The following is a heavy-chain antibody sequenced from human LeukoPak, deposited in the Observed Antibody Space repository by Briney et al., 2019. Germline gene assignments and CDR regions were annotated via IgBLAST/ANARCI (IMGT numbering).Heavy chain of an antibody. CDR1: GFTFSSYA. J-gene: IGHJ4*02. V-gene: IGHV3-23*01. CDR2: ISGSGGST. D-gene: IGHD3-9*01. Sequence: GGSLRLSCAASGFTFSSYAMSWVRQAPGKGLEWVSAISGSGGSTYYADSMKGRFTISRDNSKNTLYLQMNSLRAEDTAVYYCAKVGGGGLRYFDWLHPLGYWGQGTLVTVSS. CDR3: AKVGGGGLRYFDWLHPLGY.